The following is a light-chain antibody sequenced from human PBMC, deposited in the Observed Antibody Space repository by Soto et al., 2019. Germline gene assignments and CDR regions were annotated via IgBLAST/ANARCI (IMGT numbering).Light chain of an antibody. V-gene: IGKV1-39*01. J-gene: IGKJ2*01. Sequence: DIQMTQSPSSLSASVGDRVTITCRASQSISSYLNWYQQKPGKAAKLLIYAASSLQSGVPSRLSGSGSGTDFTLTISSLQPEDFATYYCQQSYSTPYTFGQGNKLEIK. CDR2: AAS. CDR1: QSISSY. CDR3: QQSYSTPYT.